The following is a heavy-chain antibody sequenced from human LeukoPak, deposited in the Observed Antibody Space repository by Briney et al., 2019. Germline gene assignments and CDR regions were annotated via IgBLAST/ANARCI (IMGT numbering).Heavy chain of an antibody. D-gene: IGHD3-10*01. CDR2: ISSSSSYI. V-gene: IGHV3-21*01. CDR1: GFTFSSYS. Sequence: GGSLRLSCAASGFTFSSYSMNWVHQAPGKGLEWVSSISSSSSYIYYADSVKGRFTISRDNAKNSLYLQMNSLRAEDTAVYYCAKDAGFGELLTTYFDYWGQGTPVTISS. CDR3: AKDAGFGELLTTYFDY. J-gene: IGHJ4*02.